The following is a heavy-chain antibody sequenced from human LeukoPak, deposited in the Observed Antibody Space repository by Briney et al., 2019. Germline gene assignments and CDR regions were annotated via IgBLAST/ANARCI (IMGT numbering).Heavy chain of an antibody. J-gene: IGHJ4*02. CDR2: INTNTGNP. CDR1: GYTFISYA. D-gene: IGHD3-3*01. Sequence: ASVKVSCKASGYTFISYAMNWVRRAPGQGLEWMGWINTNTGNPTYAQGFTGRFVFSLDTSVSTAYLQISSLKAEDTAVYYCASSPYDFWSGYSFDYWGQGTLVTVSS. CDR3: ASSPYDFWSGYSFDY. V-gene: IGHV7-4-1*02.